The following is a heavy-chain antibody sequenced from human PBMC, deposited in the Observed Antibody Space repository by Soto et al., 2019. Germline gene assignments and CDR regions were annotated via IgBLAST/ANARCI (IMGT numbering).Heavy chain of an antibody. J-gene: IGHJ1*01. D-gene: IGHD6-19*01. CDR1: GFDFSNFV. Sequence: QVQLVESGGGVVQPGTSLTLSCAASGFDFSNFVMHWVRQAPGKGLECVAVIWHDASHEYYGDSVQGRFTISRDNSKHLLYLQMNSLRGEDMAVYYCAREDSGWYGEFFQYWGQGTLVTVSS. CDR3: AREDSGWYGEFFQY. V-gene: IGHV3-33*01. CDR2: IWHDASHE.